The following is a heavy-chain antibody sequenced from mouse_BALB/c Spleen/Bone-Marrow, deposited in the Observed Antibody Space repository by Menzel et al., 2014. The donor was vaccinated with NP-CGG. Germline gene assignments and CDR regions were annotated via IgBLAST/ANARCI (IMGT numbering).Heavy chain of an antibody. CDR1: GFTFSSYT. Sequence: EVHLVESGGVLVPPGGSLKLSCAASGFTFSSYTMSSIRLILEKRLAWVAYLRDGGGRANYPDTVKGRFTISRDNAKNTLYLQMSSLKSEDTAMYYCARQLDSSGYVLDYWGQGTTLTVSA. J-gene: IGHJ2*01. CDR3: ARQLDSSGYVLDY. D-gene: IGHD3-2*01. CDR2: LRDGGGRA. V-gene: IGHV5-12-2*01.